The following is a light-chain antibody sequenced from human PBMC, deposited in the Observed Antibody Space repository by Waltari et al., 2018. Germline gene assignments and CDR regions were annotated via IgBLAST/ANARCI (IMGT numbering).Light chain of an antibody. V-gene: IGKV3-11*01. CDR2: DAY. Sequence: EIVLTQSPATLSLSPGERATLSCRASQNINSFLAWYQQKPGQAPRVLIYDAYNSDTGITARLSGSGSGTDFTLSISLLEPEDFAVYYCQQLSNYLALTFGGGTKVEIK. J-gene: IGKJ4*01. CDR1: QNINSF. CDR3: QQLSNYLALT.